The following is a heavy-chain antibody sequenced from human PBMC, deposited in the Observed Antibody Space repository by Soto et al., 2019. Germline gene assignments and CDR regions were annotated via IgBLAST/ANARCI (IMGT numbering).Heavy chain of an antibody. Sequence: EVQLLQSGGGLVQPGGSLRLSCAASGFIFSNYAMNWVRQAPGQGLEWVSMVTSRGDTTYYADSVKGQLTISRDNSKNTRYLQVNSLTAEDTAVYYCAKDRLGGGLDYWGQGTLVSVSS. CDR3: AKDRLGGGLDY. CDR1: GFIFSNYA. CDR2: VTSRGDTT. D-gene: IGHD3-16*01. J-gene: IGHJ4*02. V-gene: IGHV3-23*01.